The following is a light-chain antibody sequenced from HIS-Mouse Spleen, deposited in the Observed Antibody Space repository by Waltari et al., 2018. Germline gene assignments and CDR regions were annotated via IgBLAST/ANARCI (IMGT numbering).Light chain of an antibody. J-gene: IGLJ2*01. Sequence: SYELTQPPSVSVSPGQTASNTCSGDALPKKYASWYQQKSGQAPVLVIYEDSKRPSGIPERFSGSSSGTMATLTISAAQVEDEADYYCYSTDSSGNHRVFGGGTKLTVL. CDR3: YSTDSSGNHRV. CDR2: EDS. CDR1: ALPKKY. V-gene: IGLV3-10*01.